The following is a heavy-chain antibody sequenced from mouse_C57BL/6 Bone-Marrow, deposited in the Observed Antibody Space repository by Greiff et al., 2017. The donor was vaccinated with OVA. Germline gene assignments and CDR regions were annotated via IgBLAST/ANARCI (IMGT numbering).Heavy chain of an antibody. CDR1: GFTFSSYA. CDR3: SWDRGDGFAY. J-gene: IGHJ3*01. D-gene: IGHD2-3*01. V-gene: IGHV5-4*03. Sequence: EVKLVESGGGLVKPGGSLKLSCAASGFTFSSYAMSWVRQTPEKRLEWVATISAGGSYTYYPDNVKGRFTISRDNSKNNLYLQMSHLKSEDTAMYYCSWDRGDGFAYWGQGTLVTVTA. CDR2: ISAGGSYT.